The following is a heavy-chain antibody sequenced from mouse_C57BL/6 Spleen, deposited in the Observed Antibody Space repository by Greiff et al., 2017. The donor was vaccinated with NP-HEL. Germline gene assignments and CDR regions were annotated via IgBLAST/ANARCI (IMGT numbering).Heavy chain of an antibody. CDR2: IVPSDSYT. CDR1: GYTFTSYW. V-gene: IGHV1-59*01. J-gene: IGHJ2*01. Sequence: QVQLQQPGAELVRPGTSVKLSCKASGYTFTSYWMHWVKQRPGQGLEWIGVIVPSDSYTNYNQKFKGKATLTVDTSSSTAYMQLSSLTSEDSAVYYCARVELGYWGQGTTLTVSS. CDR3: ARVELGY.